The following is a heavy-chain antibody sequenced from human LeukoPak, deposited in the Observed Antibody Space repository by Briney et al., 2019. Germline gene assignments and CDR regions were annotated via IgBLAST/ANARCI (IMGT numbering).Heavy chain of an antibody. V-gene: IGHV3-23*01. CDR2: ISGSGGNT. D-gene: IGHD6-13*01. Sequence: PGGSLRLSCAASGFTFSSYGMNWVRQAPGKGLEWVSAISGSGGNTYYADSVKGRFTISRDNAKNSLYLQMNSLRAEDTAVYYCARDLMGIAYRGAFYYWGQGTLVTVSS. CDR1: GFTFSSYG. J-gene: IGHJ4*02. CDR3: ARDLMGIAYRGAFYY.